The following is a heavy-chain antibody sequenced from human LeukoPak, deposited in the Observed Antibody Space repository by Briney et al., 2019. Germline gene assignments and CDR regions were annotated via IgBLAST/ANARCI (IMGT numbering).Heavy chain of an antibody. CDR3: ARPYCSSTSCYDGGAYYFDY. CDR1: GFTVSSNY. J-gene: IGHJ4*02. V-gene: IGHV3-53*01. D-gene: IGHD2-2*01. CDR2: IYSGGST. Sequence: PGGSLRLSCAASGFTVSSNYMSWVRQAPGKGLGWVSVIYSGGSTYYADSVKGRFTISRDNSKNTLYLQMNSLRAEDTAVYYCARPYCSSTSCYDGGAYYFDYWGQGTLVTVSS.